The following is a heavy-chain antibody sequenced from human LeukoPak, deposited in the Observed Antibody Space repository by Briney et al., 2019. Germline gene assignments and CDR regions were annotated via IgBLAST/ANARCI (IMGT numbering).Heavy chain of an antibody. CDR2: INPNSGGT. CDR3: ARVPAADFDY. Sequence: ASVKVSCKASGHTFTGYYMHWVRQAPGQGVEWMGWINPNSGGTNYAQKFQGRVTMTRDTAISTAYMELSRLRSDDTAVYYCARVPAADFDYWGQGTLVTVSS. V-gene: IGHV1-2*02. D-gene: IGHD2-2*01. J-gene: IGHJ4*02. CDR1: GHTFTGYY.